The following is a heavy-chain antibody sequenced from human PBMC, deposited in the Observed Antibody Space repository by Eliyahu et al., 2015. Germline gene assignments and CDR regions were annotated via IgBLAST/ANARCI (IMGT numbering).Heavy chain of an antibody. CDR2: IRYDGSNK. CDR1: GFXFSSYG. V-gene: IGHV3-30*02. CDR3: AGWGIAAAEDYYYYYGMDV. J-gene: IGHJ6*02. Sequence: QVQLVESGGGVVQPGGSLRLSCAASGFXFSSYGXXWVRQAPGKGLEWVAFIRYDGSNKYYADSVKGRFTISRDNSKNTLYLQMNSLRAEDTAVYYCAGWGIAAAEDYYYYYGMDVWGQGTTVTVSS. D-gene: IGHD6-13*01.